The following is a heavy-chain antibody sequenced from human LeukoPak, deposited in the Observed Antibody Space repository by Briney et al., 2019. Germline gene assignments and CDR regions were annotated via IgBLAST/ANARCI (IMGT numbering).Heavy chain of an antibody. D-gene: IGHD3-10*01. Sequence: SETLSLTCAVYGGSFSGYYWSWIRQPPGKGLEWIGEINHSGSTNYNPSLKSRVTISVDTSKNQFSLKLSSVTAADSAVYYCARSSSGDYWGQGTLVTVSS. CDR1: GGSFSGYY. CDR3: ARSSSGDY. CDR2: INHSGST. V-gene: IGHV4-34*01. J-gene: IGHJ4*02.